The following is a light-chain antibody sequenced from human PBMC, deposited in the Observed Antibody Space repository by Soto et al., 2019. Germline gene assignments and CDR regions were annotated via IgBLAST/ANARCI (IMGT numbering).Light chain of an antibody. V-gene: IGKV3-11*01. J-gene: IGKJ5*01. CDR1: QSVSSY. Sequence: ELVLTQSPATLSLSPGERATLSCRASQSVSSYLAWYQQKPGQAPRLLIYDASNRATGIPARFSGSGSGTDFTLTISSLEPEDVAVYYCQQRSNWPITFGQGTRLEIK. CDR3: QQRSNWPIT. CDR2: DAS.